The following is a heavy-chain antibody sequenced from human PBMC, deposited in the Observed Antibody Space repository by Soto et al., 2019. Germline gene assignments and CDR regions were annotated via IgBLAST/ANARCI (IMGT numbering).Heavy chain of an antibody. Sequence: PGGSLRLSCAASGFTFRSFTMNWVRQAPGKGLEWVSTISSNSAYIYYTDALRGRFTISRDNAKNSLHLQMNSLRAEDTAVYYCTRDASRDSSARGVWGQGTTVTVSS. D-gene: IGHD6-13*01. CDR1: GFTFRSFT. J-gene: IGHJ6*02. CDR2: ISSNSAYI. CDR3: TRDASRDSSARGV. V-gene: IGHV3-21*01.